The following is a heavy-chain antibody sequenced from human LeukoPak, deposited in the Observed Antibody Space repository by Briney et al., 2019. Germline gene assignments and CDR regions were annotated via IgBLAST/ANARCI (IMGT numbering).Heavy chain of an antibody. CDR2: ISSSSSNL. CDR3: ARDPPGVRDAFDI. V-gene: IGHV3-48*01. D-gene: IGHD2-8*01. Sequence: PGGSLRLSCVASGFSFSGYSMNWVRQAPGKGLEWVSSISSSSSNLYYADPVKGRFTISRDNAKNSVYLQINPLRVEDTAVYYCARDPPGVRDAFDIWGHGTMVTVSS. CDR1: GFSFSGYS. J-gene: IGHJ3*02.